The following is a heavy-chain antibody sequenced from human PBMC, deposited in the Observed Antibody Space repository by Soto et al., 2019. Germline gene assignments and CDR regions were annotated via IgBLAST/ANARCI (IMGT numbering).Heavy chain of an antibody. CDR2: IKQDGSEK. V-gene: IGHV3-7*03. CDR1: GFTSRNCW. Sequence: VGSLRLSCAASGFTSRNCWMSWVRQAPGKGLEWVANIKQDGSEKFYVDSVKGRFTISRDNSKNTLYLQMNSLRVEDTAVYYCAKLGQGPGGRYFNSAYWGQGNLVTVFS. J-gene: IGHJ4*02. CDR3: AKLGQGPGGRYFNSAY. D-gene: IGHD3-16*02.